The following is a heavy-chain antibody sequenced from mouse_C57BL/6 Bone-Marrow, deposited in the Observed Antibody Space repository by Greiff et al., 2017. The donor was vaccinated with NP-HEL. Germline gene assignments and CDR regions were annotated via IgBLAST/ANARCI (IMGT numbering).Heavy chain of an antibody. CDR3: TTAFITTVVPDY. CDR1: GFNIKDDY. J-gene: IGHJ2*01. D-gene: IGHD1-1*01. Sequence: EVKLMESGAELVRPGASVKLSCTASGFNIKDDYMHWVKQRPEQGLEWIGWIDPENGDTEYASKFQGKATITADTSSNTAYLQLSSLTSEDTAVYYCTTAFITTVVPDYWGQGTTLTVSS. CDR2: IDPENGDT. V-gene: IGHV14-4*01.